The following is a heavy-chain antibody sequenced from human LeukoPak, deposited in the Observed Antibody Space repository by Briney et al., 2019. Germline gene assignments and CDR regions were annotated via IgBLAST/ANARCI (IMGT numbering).Heavy chain of an antibody. CDR2: IWHTGTT. D-gene: IGHD1-26*01. CDR1: GDSVSNTKW. J-gene: IGHJ4*02. V-gene: IGHV4-4*02. Sequence: PSETLSLTCGVSGDSVSNTKWWTWVRQPPGKGLEWIGEIWHTGTTNYNPSLKSRVTISVDTSKNQFSLKLSSVAAADTAVYYCAGQSSGSYDYWGQGTLVTVSP. CDR3: AGQSSGSYDY.